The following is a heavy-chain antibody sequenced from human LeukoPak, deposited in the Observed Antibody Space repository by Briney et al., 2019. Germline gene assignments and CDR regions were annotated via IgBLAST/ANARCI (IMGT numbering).Heavy chain of an antibody. Sequence: PSETLSLTCAVYGGSFSGYYWSWIRQPPGKGLEWIGEINHSGSTNYNPSLKSRVTISVDTSKNQFSLKLSSVTAADTAVYYCARSRSFYYYGSGSYDPYYMDVWGKGTTVTTSS. CDR2: INHSGST. CDR3: ARSRSFYYYGSGSYDPYYMDV. CDR1: GGSFSGYY. D-gene: IGHD3-10*01. V-gene: IGHV4-34*01. J-gene: IGHJ6*03.